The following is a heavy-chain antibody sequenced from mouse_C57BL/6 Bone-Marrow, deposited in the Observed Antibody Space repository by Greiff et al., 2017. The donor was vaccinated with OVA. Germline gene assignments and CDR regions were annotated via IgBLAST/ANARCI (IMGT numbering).Heavy chain of an antibody. J-gene: IGHJ4*01. D-gene: IGHD2-4*01. V-gene: IGHV1-19*01. CDR1: GYTFTDYY. CDR3: ASVYDYGYAMDY. CDR2: INPYNGGT. Sequence: VQLQQSGPVLVKPGASVKMSCKASGYTFTDYYMNWVKQSHGKSLEWIGVINPYNGGTSYNQKFKGKATLTVDKSSSTAYMELNSLTSEDSAVYDGASVYDYGYAMDYWGQGTSVTVSS.